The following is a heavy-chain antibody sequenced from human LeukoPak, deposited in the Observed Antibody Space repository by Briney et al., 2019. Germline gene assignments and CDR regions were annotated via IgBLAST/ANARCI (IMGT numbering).Heavy chain of an antibody. CDR2: VNGPGGNT. CDR1: GFPFSSFA. CDR3: AKNDGYNYWYFDY. D-gene: IGHD5-24*01. V-gene: IGHV3-23*01. J-gene: IGHJ4*02. Sequence: GGSPRLSCAASGFPFSSFAMSWVRQAPGKGLEWVSSVNGPGGNTWYADSVKGRFTISRDKSKNTLFLQMNSLRAEDTAVYYCAKNDGYNYWYFDYWGQGTLVTVSS.